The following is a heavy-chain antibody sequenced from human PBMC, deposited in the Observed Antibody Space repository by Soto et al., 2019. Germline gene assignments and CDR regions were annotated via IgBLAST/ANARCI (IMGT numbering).Heavy chain of an antibody. V-gene: IGHV1-3*01. J-gene: IGHJ1*01. CDR3: AREVGYCTGGSCYTYFHY. D-gene: IGHD2-15*01. Sequence: QVQLVQSGAEVKKPGASVKVSCKASGYTFSSYTIHWVRQTPGQRLEWMGWINAGNGNTKYSQNFQGRVTFTRDTAASTAYMELSSLRSEDTAFYYCAREVGYCTGGSCYTYFHYWGPGTLVTVSS. CDR1: GYTFSSYT. CDR2: INAGNGNT.